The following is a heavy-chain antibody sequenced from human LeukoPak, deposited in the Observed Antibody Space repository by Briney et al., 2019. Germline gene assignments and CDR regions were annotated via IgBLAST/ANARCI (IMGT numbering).Heavy chain of an antibody. CDR3: AVAPKLAEV. CDR1: GFTFSTYA. V-gene: IGHV3-23*01. D-gene: IGHD1-7*01. Sequence: PGGSLRLSCAASGFTFSTYAMTWVRQAPGKGLEWVSGISGSGGSTYYADSVKGRPTISRDNSKNTLSLQMNSLRAEDTAVYYCAVAPKLAEVWGKGTTVTVSS. CDR2: ISGSGGST. J-gene: IGHJ6*04.